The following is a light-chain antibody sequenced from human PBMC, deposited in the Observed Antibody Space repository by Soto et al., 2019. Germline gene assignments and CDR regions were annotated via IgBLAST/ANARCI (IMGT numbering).Light chain of an antibody. Sequence: QSVLTQPPSVSAAPGQKVTISCSGSSSNIGNNYVSWYQQFPGTAPKLLIYNNNNRPSGIPGRFSASKSGASATLGITGLQTGDEADYYCGTWDSSLSAVVFGGGTKVTVL. CDR1: SSNIGNNY. CDR2: NNN. V-gene: IGLV1-51*01. J-gene: IGLJ3*02. CDR3: GTWDSSLSAVV.